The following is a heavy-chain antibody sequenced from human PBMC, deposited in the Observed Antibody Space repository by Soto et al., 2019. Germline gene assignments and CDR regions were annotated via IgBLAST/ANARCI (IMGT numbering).Heavy chain of an antibody. Sequence: QVQLQESGPGLVKPSQTLSLTCTVSGGSISSGGYYWSWIRQHPGKGLEWIGYIYYSGSTYYNPSLKSRVTISVDTSKNQFSLKLSSVTAADTAVYYCARRGGVVAANSAWFDPWGQGTLVTVSS. V-gene: IGHV4-31*03. J-gene: IGHJ5*02. CDR2: IYYSGST. CDR1: GGSISSGGYY. D-gene: IGHD2-15*01. CDR3: ARRGGVVAANSAWFDP.